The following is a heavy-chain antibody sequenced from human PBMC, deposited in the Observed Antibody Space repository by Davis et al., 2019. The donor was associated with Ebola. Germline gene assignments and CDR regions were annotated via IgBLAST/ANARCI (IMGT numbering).Heavy chain of an antibody. V-gene: IGHV4-59*12. CDR3: AREREVPAARMDV. CDR1: GGSISNYY. Sequence: MPSETLSLTCTVSGGSISNYYWSWIRQPPGKGLEWIGYIYYSGTTSYNPSLKSRITISADTSKNQFSLKLSSVTAADTAVYYCAREREVPAARMDVWGQGTTVTVSS. J-gene: IGHJ6*02. CDR2: IYYSGTT. D-gene: IGHD2-2*01.